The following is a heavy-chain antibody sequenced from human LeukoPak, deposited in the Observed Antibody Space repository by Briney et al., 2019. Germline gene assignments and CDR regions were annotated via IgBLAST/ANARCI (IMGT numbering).Heavy chain of an antibody. D-gene: IGHD3-9*01. CDR3: ARGSWYYDILTGRPNFDY. CDR2: FDPEDGET. V-gene: IGHV1-24*01. CDR1: GYTLTELS. Sequence: ASVKVSCKVSGYTLTELSMHWVRQAPGKGLEWMGGFDPEDGETIYAQKFQGRVTMTEDTSTDTAYMELSSLRSEDTAVYYCARGSWYYDILTGRPNFDYWGQGTLVTVSS. J-gene: IGHJ4*02.